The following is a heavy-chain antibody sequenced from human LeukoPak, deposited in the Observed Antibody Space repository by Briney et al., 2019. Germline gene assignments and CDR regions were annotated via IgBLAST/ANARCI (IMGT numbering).Heavy chain of an antibody. V-gene: IGHV1-69*13. Sequence: SVKVSCKVSGYTLTELSMHWVRQAPGKGLEWMGGIIPIFGTANYAQKFQGRVTITADESTSTAYMELSSLRFEDTAVYYCASHYYGSGDYYAMDVWGEGTTVIVSS. CDR2: IIPIFGTA. D-gene: IGHD3-10*01. CDR1: GYTLTELS. CDR3: ASHYYGSGDYYAMDV. J-gene: IGHJ6*04.